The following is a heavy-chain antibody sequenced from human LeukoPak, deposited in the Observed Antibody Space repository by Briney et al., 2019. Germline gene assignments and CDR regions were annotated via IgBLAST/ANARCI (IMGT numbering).Heavy chain of an antibody. Sequence: AAVKVSCKASGYTFTSYDINWVRQATGQGLEWMGWMNPNSGNTGYAHKFQGRVTMTRNTSINTAYMELSSLRSEDTAVYYCARGSGHCSSNSCQLEYFQHWGQSTMVTVS. D-gene: IGHD2-2*01. CDR1: GYTFTSYD. V-gene: IGHV1-8*01. CDR3: ARGSGHCSSNSCQLEYFQH. J-gene: IGHJ1*01. CDR2: MNPNSGNT.